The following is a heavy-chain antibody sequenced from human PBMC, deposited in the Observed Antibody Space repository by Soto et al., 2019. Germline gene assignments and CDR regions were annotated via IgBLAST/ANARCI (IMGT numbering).Heavy chain of an antibody. CDR1: GFTFSRYA. D-gene: IGHD4-17*01. J-gene: IGHJ4*02. CDR2: ISGSGGST. Sequence: PGWSLSLSCAASGFTFSRYAMSWVRQAPGKGLEWVSAISGSGGSTYYADSVKGRFTISRDNSKNTLYLQMNSLRAEDTAVYYCAKDGTYGDYIDYWGQGTLVTVSS. V-gene: IGHV3-23*01. CDR3: AKDGTYGDYIDY.